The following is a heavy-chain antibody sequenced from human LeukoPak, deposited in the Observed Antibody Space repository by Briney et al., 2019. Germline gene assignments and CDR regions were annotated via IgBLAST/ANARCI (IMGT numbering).Heavy chain of an antibody. CDR2: IYYSGST. Sequence: SETLSLTCTVSGGSISSGDYYWSWIRQPPGKGLEWIGYIYYSGSTYYNPSLKSRVTISVDTSKNQFSLKLSSVTAADTAVYYCASGMVRGVFDPWGQGTLVTVSS. CDR1: GGSISSGDYY. V-gene: IGHV4-30-4*08. CDR3: ASGMVRGVFDP. J-gene: IGHJ5*02. D-gene: IGHD3-10*01.